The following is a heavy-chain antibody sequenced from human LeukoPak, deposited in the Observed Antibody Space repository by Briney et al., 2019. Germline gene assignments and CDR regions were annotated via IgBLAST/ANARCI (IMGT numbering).Heavy chain of an antibody. CDR1: GYTFITYH. D-gene: IGHD5-18*01. V-gene: IGHV1-46*01. Sequence: ASVKVSCKASGYTFITYHVHWVRQAPGQGLEWMGLINPSGGATSYAQKFQGRVTITTDESTSTAYMVLSSLRSEDTAVYYCARGMVGPTGSTAIDYWGQGTLVTVSS. CDR2: INPSGGAT. CDR3: ARGMVGPTGSTAIDY. J-gene: IGHJ4*02.